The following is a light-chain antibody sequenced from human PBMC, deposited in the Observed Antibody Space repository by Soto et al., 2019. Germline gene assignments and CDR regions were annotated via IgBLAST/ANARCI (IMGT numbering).Light chain of an antibody. CDR2: NVS. V-gene: IGKV2-30*01. CDR3: MQGTHWPPLT. CDR1: QSLVYSDGNTY. J-gene: IGKJ5*01. Sequence: DVVMTQSPLSLPVTLGQPASISCRSSQSLVYSDGNTYLNWFQQRPGQSPRRLIYNVSKRDSGVPDRFSGGGSGTDFTLKISRVEAEDVGVYYCMQGTHWPPLTFGQGTRLEIK.